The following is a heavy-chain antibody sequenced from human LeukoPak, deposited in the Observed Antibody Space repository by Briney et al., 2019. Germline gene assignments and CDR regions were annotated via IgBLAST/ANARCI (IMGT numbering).Heavy chain of an antibody. CDR1: EFTFSNHA. J-gene: IGHJ4*02. Sequence: PGGSLRLSCAASEFTFSNHAMSWVRQAPGKGLEWVSTITGGGGGTYYADYVKGRFTISRDNSKNTLYLQMNSLRGEDTAVYYCAKIRFGELNVPRSYYWGPGTLVTVSS. CDR3: AKIRFGELNVPRSYY. V-gene: IGHV3-23*01. D-gene: IGHD3-10*01. CDR2: ITGGGGGT.